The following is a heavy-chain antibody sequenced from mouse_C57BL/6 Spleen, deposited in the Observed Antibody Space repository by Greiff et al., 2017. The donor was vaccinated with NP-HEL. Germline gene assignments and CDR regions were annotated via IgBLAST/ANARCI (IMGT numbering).Heavy chain of an antibody. CDR1: GFTFSSYA. J-gene: IGHJ4*01. Sequence: EVKLVESGEGLVKPGGSLKLSCAASGFTFSSYAMSWVRQTPEKRLEWVAYISSGGDYIYYADTVKGRFTISRDNARNTLYLQMSSLKSEDTAMYYCTREWLLERYAMDYWGQGTSVTVSS. V-gene: IGHV5-9-1*02. CDR2: ISSGGDYI. D-gene: IGHD2-3*01. CDR3: TREWLLERYAMDY.